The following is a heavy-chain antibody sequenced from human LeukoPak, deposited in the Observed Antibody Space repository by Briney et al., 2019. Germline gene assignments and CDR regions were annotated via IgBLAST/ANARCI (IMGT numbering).Heavy chain of an antibody. V-gene: IGHV4-39*01. D-gene: IGHD3-3*01. CDR3: QSRFLEWPLDY. CDR1: GGSISSNNYF. J-gene: IGHJ4*02. Sequence: SETLSLTCTVSGGSISSNNYFWGWIRQPPGKGLEWIGSIYDSGSTYYNPSLKSRVTISVDTSKNQFSLKLNSVTAADTAMYYCQSRFLEWPLDYWGQGTLVTVSS. CDR2: IYDSGST.